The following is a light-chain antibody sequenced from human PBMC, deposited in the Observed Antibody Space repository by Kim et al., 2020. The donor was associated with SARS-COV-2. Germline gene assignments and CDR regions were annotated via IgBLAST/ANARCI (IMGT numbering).Light chain of an antibody. V-gene: IGKV1-5*03. CDR2: KAS. CDR3: QQYSTYWT. J-gene: IGKJ1*01. CDR1: QSISNW. Sequence: SPSVGDRVTFTRRASQSISNWLAWYQQKPGKAHKLLIYKASSLESGVPSTFSGSGSGTEFTLTISSLQPDDFATYYCQQYSTYWTFGQGTKVDIK.